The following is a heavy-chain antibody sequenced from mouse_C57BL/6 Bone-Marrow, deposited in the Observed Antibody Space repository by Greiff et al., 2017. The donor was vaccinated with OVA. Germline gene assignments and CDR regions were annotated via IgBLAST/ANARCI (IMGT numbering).Heavy chain of an antibody. CDR1: GYTFTDYY. CDR3: ARPFDV. CDR2: INPNNGGT. J-gene: IGHJ1*03. Sequence: EVKLQQSGPELVKPGASVKISCKASGYTFTDYYMNWVKQSHGKSLEWIGDINPNNGGTSYNQKFKGKATLTVDKSSSTAYMELRSLTSEDAAVYYCARPFDVWGTGTTVTVSS. V-gene: IGHV1-26*01.